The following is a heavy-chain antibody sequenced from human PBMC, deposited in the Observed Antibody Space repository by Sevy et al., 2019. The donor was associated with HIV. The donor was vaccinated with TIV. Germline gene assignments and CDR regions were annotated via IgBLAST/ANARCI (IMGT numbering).Heavy chain of an antibody. J-gene: IGHJ4*02. D-gene: IGHD3-16*01. CDR1: GFTFSANC. Sequence: GGSLRISCAASGFTFSANCMNWVRQAPGKGLEWVANIKGDGSDKHYVDSVEGRFTISRDNAKNLLYLQMNSLRVEDTAVYYCAHETFGRFESWGQGTLVTVSS. CDR2: IKGDGSDK. V-gene: IGHV3-7*01. CDR3: AHETFGRFES.